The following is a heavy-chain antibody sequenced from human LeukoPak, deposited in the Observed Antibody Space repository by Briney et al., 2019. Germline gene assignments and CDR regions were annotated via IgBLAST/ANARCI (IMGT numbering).Heavy chain of an antibody. CDR1: GGSFSGYY. Sequence: SETLSLTCAVYGGSFSGYYWSWIRQPPGKGLEWIGEINHSGSTNYNPSLKSRVTISVDTSKNQFSLKLSSVTAEDTAVYYCARDASTQRWLQLGPEYFQHWGQGTLVTVSS. J-gene: IGHJ1*01. D-gene: IGHD5-24*01. CDR2: INHSGST. V-gene: IGHV4-34*01. CDR3: ARDASTQRWLQLGPEYFQH.